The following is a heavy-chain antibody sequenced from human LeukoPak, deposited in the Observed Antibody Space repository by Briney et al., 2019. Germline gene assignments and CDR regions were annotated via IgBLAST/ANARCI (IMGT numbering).Heavy chain of an antibody. CDR2: SAGADST. V-gene: IGHV3-23*01. J-gene: IGHJ5*01. CDR3: ARGAYGDYDS. CDR1: AFTFSSYA. Sequence: GGSLRLSCAASAFTFSSYAMSWVRQAPGKGLEWVSASAGADSTYYADSVQGRFTISRDNTKNTLYLQMSGLRAEDTAVYFCARGAYGDYDSWGQGTLVTVSS. D-gene: IGHD4-17*01.